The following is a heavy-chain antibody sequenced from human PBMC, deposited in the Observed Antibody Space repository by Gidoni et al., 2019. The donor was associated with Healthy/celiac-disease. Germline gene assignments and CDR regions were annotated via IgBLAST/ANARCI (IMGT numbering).Heavy chain of an antibody. CDR3: ARAGVVPAANYYYYYMDV. D-gene: IGHD2-2*01. CDR1: GYTFTSYY. Sequence: QVQLVQSGAEVKKPGASVKVSCKASGYTFTSYYMHWVRQPPGQGLEWMGIINPSGGSRSYAQKFQGRVTMTRDTSTSTVYMELSSLRSEDTAVYYCARAGVVPAANYYYYYMDVWGKGTTVTVSS. CDR2: INPSGGSR. J-gene: IGHJ6*03. V-gene: IGHV1-46*01.